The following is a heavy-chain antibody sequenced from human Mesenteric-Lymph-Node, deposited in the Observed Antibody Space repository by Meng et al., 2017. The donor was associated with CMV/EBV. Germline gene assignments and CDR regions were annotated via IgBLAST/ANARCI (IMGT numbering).Heavy chain of an antibody. D-gene: IGHD6-19*01. Sequence: GGSLRLSCAASGFTFDDYTMHWVRQAPGKGLEWVSLISWDGGSTYYADSVKGRFTISRDNAKNSLYLQMNSLKAEDTAVYYCARGGVAGIANDYWGQGTLVTVSS. CDR1: GFTFDDYT. V-gene: IGHV3-43*01. CDR2: ISWDGGST. J-gene: IGHJ4*02. CDR3: ARGGVAGIANDY.